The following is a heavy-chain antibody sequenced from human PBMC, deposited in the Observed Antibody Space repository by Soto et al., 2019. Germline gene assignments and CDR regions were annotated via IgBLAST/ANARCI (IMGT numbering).Heavy chain of an antibody. D-gene: IGHD3-10*01. J-gene: IGHJ6*04. CDR2: IYFDGITT. CDR3: GRGGEMGVNY. V-gene: IGHV3-74*01. CDR1: GFTFNTHW. Sequence: EVQLVESGGGVVQPGGSLRLSCTASGFTFNTHWMHWVRQAPGKGLVWVSRIYFDGITTNYADSVKGRLTVSRDNAKNTVYLNGNTRRDEAGVVYYCGRGGEMGVNYWGKETRVPFSS.